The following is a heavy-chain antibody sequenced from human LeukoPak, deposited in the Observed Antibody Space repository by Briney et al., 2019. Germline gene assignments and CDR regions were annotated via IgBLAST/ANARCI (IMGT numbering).Heavy chain of an antibody. J-gene: IGHJ4*02. D-gene: IGHD1-26*01. V-gene: IGHV1-24*01. CDR3: ATGRTKWDLLNY. CDR1: GYTLIELS. Sequence: GSSVKDSCKVSGYTLIELSLHWVRQAPGRGLEWMGGLDPEDGEMIYSQKFQRRVTITEDTSTDIDYMEMSSLRSEHTAVYYCATGRTKWDLLNYWGQEPLVSVSS. CDR2: LDPEDGEM.